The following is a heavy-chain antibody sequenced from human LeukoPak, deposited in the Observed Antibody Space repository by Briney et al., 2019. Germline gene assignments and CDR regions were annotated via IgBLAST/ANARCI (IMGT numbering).Heavy chain of an antibody. J-gene: IGHJ3*02. V-gene: IGHV3-64D*09. Sequence: GGSLRLSCSASGFTFSSYAMHWVRQAPGKGLEYVSAISSNGGSTYYADSVKGRFTISRDNSKNTLYLQMSSLRAEDTAVYYCARHGSRSLLRGDHAFDIWGQGTMVTVSS. D-gene: IGHD3-22*01. CDR3: ARHGSRSLLRGDHAFDI. CDR2: ISSNGGST. CDR1: GFTFSSYA.